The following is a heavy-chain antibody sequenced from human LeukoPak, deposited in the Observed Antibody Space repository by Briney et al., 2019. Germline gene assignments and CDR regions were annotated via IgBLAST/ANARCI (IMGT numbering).Heavy chain of an antibody. CDR1: GGSISGSSYY. CDR3: ATDGIY. J-gene: IGHJ4*02. V-gene: IGHV4-39*01. Sequence: SETLSHTCTVSGGSISGSSYYWGWIRQPPGKGLEWIGSIYYSGSTYYNPSLKSRVTISVDTSKNQFSLKLNSVTAADTAVYYCATDGIYWGQGTLVTVSS. CDR2: IYYSGST.